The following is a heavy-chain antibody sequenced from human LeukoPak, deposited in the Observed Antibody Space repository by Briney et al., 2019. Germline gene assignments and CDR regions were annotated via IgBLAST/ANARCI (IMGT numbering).Heavy chain of an antibody. CDR2: INHSGST. V-gene: IGHV4-34*01. CDR3: ARSRPTPGFGARRRGNYFDY. D-gene: IGHD3-10*01. CDR1: GGSFSGYY. Sequence: TSETLSLTCAVYGGSFSGYYWSWIRQPPGKGLEWIGEINHSGSTNYNPSLKSRVTISVDTSKNQFSLKLSSVTAADTAVYYCARSRPTPGFGARRRGNYFDYWGQGTLVTVSS. J-gene: IGHJ4*02.